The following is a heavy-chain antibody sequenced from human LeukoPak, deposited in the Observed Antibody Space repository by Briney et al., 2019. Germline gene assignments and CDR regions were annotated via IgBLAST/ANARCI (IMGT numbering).Heavy chain of an antibody. Sequence: ASVAVSCKASGYTFNNYFISWVRQVPGQGLEWVGWISPHSHTTHYAEKVQGRVTMTTGTSTTAVYMELRSLTSDDTAVYFCARGQSMYYWGQGTPVTVSS. CDR3: ARGQSMYY. CDR2: ISPHSHTT. D-gene: IGHD2-8*01. V-gene: IGHV1-18*01. J-gene: IGHJ4*02. CDR1: GYTFNNYF.